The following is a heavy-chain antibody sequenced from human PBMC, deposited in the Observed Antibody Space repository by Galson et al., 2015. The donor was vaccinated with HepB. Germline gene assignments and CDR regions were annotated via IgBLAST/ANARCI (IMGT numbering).Heavy chain of an antibody. Sequence: KVSCKASGFTFTRSAVQWVRQARGQRLEWMGWIVIDSGDTNYAQKFQERVTITRDMSRSTAYMELSSLRSDDTAVYYCAADPYYDDRSGYSNLFDPWGQGTLVTVSS. D-gene: IGHD3-22*01. CDR2: IVIDSGDT. CDR3: AADPYYDDRSGYSNLFDP. V-gene: IGHV1-58*01. CDR1: GFTFTRSA. J-gene: IGHJ5*02.